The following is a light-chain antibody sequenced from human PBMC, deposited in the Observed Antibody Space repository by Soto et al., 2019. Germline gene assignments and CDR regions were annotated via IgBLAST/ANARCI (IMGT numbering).Light chain of an antibody. CDR1: QIVRSN. J-gene: IGKJ1*01. CDR3: QQYGTSPRT. Sequence: EVVMTQSPATLSVSRGERATPACMASQIVRSNLAWHQQRPGLSPRLLIYGASTRASHIPDRFSGSGSGTDFTLTISSLEPEDFAVYYCQQYGTSPRTFGQGTKV. CDR2: GAS. V-gene: IGKV3D-15*02.